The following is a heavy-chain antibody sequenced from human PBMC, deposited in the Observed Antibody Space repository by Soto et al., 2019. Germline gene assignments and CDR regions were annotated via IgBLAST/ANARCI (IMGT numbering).Heavy chain of an antibody. D-gene: IGHD3-22*01. CDR3: AKDLDYYDSSGYHG. CDR1: GFTFSSYA. V-gene: IGHV3-23*01. J-gene: IGHJ4*02. Sequence: GGSLRLSCAASGFTFSSYAMSWVRQAPGKGLEWVSAISGSGGSTYYADSVKGRFTISRDNSKNTLYLQMNSLRAEDTAVYYCAKDLDYYDSSGYHGWGQGTLVTVSS. CDR2: ISGSGGST.